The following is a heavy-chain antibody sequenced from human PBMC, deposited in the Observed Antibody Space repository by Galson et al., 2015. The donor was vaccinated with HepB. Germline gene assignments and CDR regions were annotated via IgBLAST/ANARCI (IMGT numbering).Heavy chain of an antibody. CDR2: ISSSSSTI. CDR1: GFTFSSYS. D-gene: IGHD6-19*01. J-gene: IGHJ3*02. V-gene: IGHV3-48*01. Sequence: SLRLSCAASGFTFSSYSMNWVRQAPGKGLEWVSYISSSSSTIYYADSVKGRFTISRDNAKNSLYLQMNSLRAEDTAVYYCARRKSGWSFDAFDIWGQGTMVTVSS. CDR3: ARRKSGWSFDAFDI.